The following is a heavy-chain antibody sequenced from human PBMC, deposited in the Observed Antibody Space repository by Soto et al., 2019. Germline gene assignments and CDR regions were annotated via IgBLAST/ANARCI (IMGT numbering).Heavy chain of an antibody. J-gene: IGHJ4*02. V-gene: IGHV4-30-2*02. CDR2: IYHSGST. CDR1: GASITSSGYS. D-gene: IGHD6-13*01. CDR3: ARRQSSSWYGL. Sequence: SETLSLTCAVAGASITSSGYSWGWIRRPPGKGLEWIGHIYHSGSTFYNPSLKSRVTISLVRSKNQFSLKLSSVTAADTAVYYCARRQSSSWYGLWGQGTLVTVSS.